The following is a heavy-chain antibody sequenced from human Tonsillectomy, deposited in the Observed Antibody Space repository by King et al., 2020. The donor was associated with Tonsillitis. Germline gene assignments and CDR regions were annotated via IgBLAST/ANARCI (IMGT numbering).Heavy chain of an antibody. Sequence: QLVQSGAEVKKPGESLKISCKGSGYSFTSYWIGWGRQMPGKGLEWMGVIYPGDSDTRNSPSFQGQVTISADKSINTAYLQWSNLKASDTAMYYCARPGTVPTDAFDIWGQGTMVTVSS. CDR1: GYSFTSYW. D-gene: IGHD4-17*01. V-gene: IGHV5-51*01. J-gene: IGHJ3*02. CDR3: ARPGTVPTDAFDI. CDR2: IYPGDSDT.